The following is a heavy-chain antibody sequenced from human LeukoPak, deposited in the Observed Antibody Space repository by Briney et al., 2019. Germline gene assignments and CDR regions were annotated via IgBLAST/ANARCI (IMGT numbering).Heavy chain of an antibody. CDR2: IYYSGST. Sequence: SETLSLTCTVSGGSISSYYWSWIRQPPGKGLEWIGYIYYSGSTNYNPSLKSRATISVDTSKNQFSLKLSSVTAADTAVYYCARGDGSGSIPLDYWGQGTLVTVSS. CDR1: GGSISSYY. V-gene: IGHV4-59*01. D-gene: IGHD3-10*01. J-gene: IGHJ4*02. CDR3: ARGDGSGSIPLDY.